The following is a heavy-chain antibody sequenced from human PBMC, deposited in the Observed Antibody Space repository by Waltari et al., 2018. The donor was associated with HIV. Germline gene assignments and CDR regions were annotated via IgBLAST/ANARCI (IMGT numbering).Heavy chain of an antibody. CDR3: ARRSAAGTNQAFDH. CDR2: FDYSGDT. Sequence: QLQLQVSGPGLVKSSETLSRICNVSGGSISSSSYSWGWIRQPPGKGLEWIGSFDYSGDTYSKPSLKSVFTISADTSNYYFSLKVRSVTDADTAMYYCARRSAAGTNQAFDHWGQGTLVTVSS. CDR1: GGSISSSSYS. D-gene: IGHD6-13*01. J-gene: IGHJ4*02. V-gene: IGHV4-39*02.